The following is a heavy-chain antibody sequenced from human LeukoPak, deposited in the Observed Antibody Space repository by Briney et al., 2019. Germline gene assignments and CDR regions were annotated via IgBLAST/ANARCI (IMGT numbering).Heavy chain of an antibody. V-gene: IGHV3-23*01. J-gene: IGHJ6*02. D-gene: IGHD3-9*01. CDR1: EFTFSTYA. Sequence: GGSLRLSCAAPEFTFSTYAMSWVRQAPGKGLEWVSAVSGSGGSTYYADSAKGRFTISRDNSKNTLFLQINSLRAEDTAVYYCAKGDYDILTGYYTYYYYYGMDVWGQGTTVTVSS. CDR3: AKGDYDILTGYYTYYYYYGMDV. CDR2: VSGSGGST.